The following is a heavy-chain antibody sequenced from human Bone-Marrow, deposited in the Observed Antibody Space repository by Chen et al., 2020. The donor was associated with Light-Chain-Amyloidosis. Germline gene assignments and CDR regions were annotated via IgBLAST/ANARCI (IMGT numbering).Heavy chain of an antibody. V-gene: IGHV3-30*02. CDR3: AQLYSYGRPFNH. D-gene: IGHD5-18*01. CDR1: GFTVSSNY. Sequence: VQLVETGGGLIQPGGSLRLSCAASGFTVSSNYMSWVRQAPGKGLEWVAFIRFDGSEKYYVDSVKGRFTISRDDSKNTVYLQMSRLRVEDTAMYYCAQLYSYGRPFNHWGQGTLVSVSS. J-gene: IGHJ4*02. CDR2: IRFDGSEK.